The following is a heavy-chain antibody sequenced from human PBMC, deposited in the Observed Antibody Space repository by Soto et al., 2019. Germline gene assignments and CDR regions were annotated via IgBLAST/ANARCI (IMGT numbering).Heavy chain of an antibody. Sequence: LSLTCTVSGGSISSSGYYWGWVRQPPGRGLEWIGYIYYGGSPYYNPSLKSRVTISVDTSKNQFSLNLSSVTAADTAVYYCAVPAASVAGASGTYYYYGMDVWGQGTTVTVSS. CDR1: GGSISSSGYY. J-gene: IGHJ6*02. CDR2: IYYGGSP. V-gene: IGHV4-39*01. CDR3: AVPAASVAGASGTYYYYGMDV. D-gene: IGHD6-19*01.